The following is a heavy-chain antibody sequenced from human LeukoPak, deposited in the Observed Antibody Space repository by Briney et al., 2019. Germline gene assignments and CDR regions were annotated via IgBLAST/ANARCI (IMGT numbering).Heavy chain of an antibody. Sequence: SETLSLTCTVSGASISSYYWSWVRQHPGKGMEWIGYISYSGSPNYNPSLKSRVTISADTSKNQFSLNLSSVTAADTAVYYCARVGHIVAAGTYDWWGQGTLVTVSS. CDR1: GASISSYY. D-gene: IGHD6-13*01. V-gene: IGHV4-59*08. J-gene: IGHJ4*02. CDR2: ISYSGSP. CDR3: ARVGHIVAAGTYDW.